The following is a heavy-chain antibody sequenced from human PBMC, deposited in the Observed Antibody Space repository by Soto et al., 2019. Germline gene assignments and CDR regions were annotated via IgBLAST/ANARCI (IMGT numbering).Heavy chain of an antibody. CDR1: GFTFSSYA. Sequence: GGSLRLSCAASGFTFSSYAMHWVRQAPGKGLEWVAVISYDGSNKYYADSVKGRFTISRDNSKNTLYLQMNSLRAEDTAVYYCARVGVTTYYYYGMDVWGQGTTVTVSS. V-gene: IGHV3-30-3*01. CDR3: ARVGVTTYYYYGMDV. D-gene: IGHD1-26*01. CDR2: ISYDGSNK. J-gene: IGHJ6*02.